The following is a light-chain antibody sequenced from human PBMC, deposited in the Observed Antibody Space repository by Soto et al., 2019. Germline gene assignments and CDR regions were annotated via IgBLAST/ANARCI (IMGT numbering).Light chain of an antibody. Sequence: QSVLTQPPAVSGTPGQRVTFFCSGSSSNIGTHSVHWYQHLPGTAPKVLISSNNERPSEVPDRFSGSKSGTSASLAISGLQSEDEADYYCAAWDDTLNAWVFGGGTKLTVL. CDR1: SSNIGTHS. CDR3: AAWDDTLNAWV. J-gene: IGLJ3*02. V-gene: IGLV1-44*01. CDR2: SNN.